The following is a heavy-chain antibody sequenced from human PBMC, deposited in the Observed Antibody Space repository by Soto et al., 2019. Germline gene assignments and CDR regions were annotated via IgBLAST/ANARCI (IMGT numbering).Heavy chain of an antibody. CDR3: ARGLADSAGSSLGRRMDV. CDR1: GEAVGSGQSY. D-gene: IGHD3-10*01. J-gene: IGHJ6*02. Sequence: QVQLQESGPGLVKPSATLSLICFVSGEAVGSGQSYWNWIRQATGNGLEWIGHIFVTGATKYSASLTSGVTMSVDTSKSQISLNLTAVTAADSATYFCARGLADSAGSSLGRRMDVWGQVTTVTV. V-gene: IGHV4-61*01. CDR2: IFVTGAT.